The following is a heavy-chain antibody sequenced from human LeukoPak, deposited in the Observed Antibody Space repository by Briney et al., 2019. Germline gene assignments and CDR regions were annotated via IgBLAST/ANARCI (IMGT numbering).Heavy chain of an antibody. D-gene: IGHD3-22*01. CDR2: LQHSDSI. CDR1: RYSLNSGYSLTSGFY. CDR3: ARDYYDSSGYYPYFDY. J-gene: IGHJ4*02. Sequence: PSETLSLTCTFSRYSLNSGYSLTSGFYWGWIGQPPGKGLEWIESLQHSDSIYYTQSCKTRVTISVDLSKTHFSLKLTSVTAAGTAVYYCARDYYDSSGYYPYFDYWGRGTLVTVSS. V-gene: IGHV4-38-2*02.